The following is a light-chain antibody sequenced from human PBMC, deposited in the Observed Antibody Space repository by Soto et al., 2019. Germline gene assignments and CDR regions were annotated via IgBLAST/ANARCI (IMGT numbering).Light chain of an antibody. V-gene: IGKV3-15*01. Sequence: IVLTPSPGTLSVSPGERVILSCRASQTLRNKLAWYQQKPGQAPRLLIHGGVTRATGIPARFSGSGSGTEFTLTIKGVQSDDFAIDYCQQHNAWPLTFGPGTKLDLK. CDR3: QQHNAWPLT. CDR1: QTLRNK. CDR2: GGV. J-gene: IGKJ3*01.